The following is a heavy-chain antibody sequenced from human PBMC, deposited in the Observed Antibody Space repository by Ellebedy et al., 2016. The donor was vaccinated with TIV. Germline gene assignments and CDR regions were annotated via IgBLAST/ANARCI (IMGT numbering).Heavy chain of an antibody. CDR1: GRAITSSSYY. D-gene: IGHD2-2*01. V-gene: IGHV4-39*01. CDR2: IYNSGST. Sequence: GSLRLXCTVSGRAITSSSYYWGWIRQPPGKGLEWIGNIYNSGSTYHNPSLKSRLTISLDTSKNQFSLKLTSVTAADTAVYYCAASVSSTYHSFDMWGRGTMVTVSS. J-gene: IGHJ3*02. CDR3: AASVSSTYHSFDM.